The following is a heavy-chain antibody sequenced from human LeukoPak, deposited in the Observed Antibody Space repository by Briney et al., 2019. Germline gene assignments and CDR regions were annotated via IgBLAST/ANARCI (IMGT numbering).Heavy chain of an antibody. Sequence: SETLSLTCAVYGGSFSGYYWSWIRQPPGKGLEWIGSIYYSGSTYYNPSLKSRVTISVDTSKNQFSLKLSSVTAADTAVYYCARDSSGGFDPWGQGTLVTVSS. CDR3: ARDSSGGFDP. D-gene: IGHD6-19*01. J-gene: IGHJ5*02. CDR1: GGSFSGYY. CDR2: IYYSGST. V-gene: IGHV4-34*01.